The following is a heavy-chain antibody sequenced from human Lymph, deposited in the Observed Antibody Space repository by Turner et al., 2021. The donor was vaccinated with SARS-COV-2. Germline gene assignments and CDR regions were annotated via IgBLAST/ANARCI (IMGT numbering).Heavy chain of an antibody. Sequence: QVQLQESGSGLVRPSETLSLTCTVSGGSISSTSWSWIRQSPGRGLEWIGYFYKIGSIDYNPPLRSRVTISVDTSKNQLSLNLISVTAADTAVYYCARHQGSTSGYDHGMNVWGQGTAVIVSS. CDR1: GGSISSTS. CDR2: FYKIGSI. V-gene: IGHV4-59*08. D-gene: IGHD1-1*01. CDR3: ARHQGSTSGYDHGMNV. J-gene: IGHJ6*02.